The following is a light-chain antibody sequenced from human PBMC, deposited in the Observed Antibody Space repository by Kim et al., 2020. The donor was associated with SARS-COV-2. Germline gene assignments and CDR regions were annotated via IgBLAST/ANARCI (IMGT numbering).Light chain of an antibody. Sequence: ASVGDRVTLTCRASLGIRDDLGWYQQKPGEVPKLLIYGASTMESGVPVRFSGSGSGTEFTLNISDLQPEDAATYFCQKDNSAPWTFGQGTKVDIK. CDR1: LGIRDD. CDR3: QKDNSAPWT. V-gene: IGKV1-27*01. CDR2: GAS. J-gene: IGKJ1*01.